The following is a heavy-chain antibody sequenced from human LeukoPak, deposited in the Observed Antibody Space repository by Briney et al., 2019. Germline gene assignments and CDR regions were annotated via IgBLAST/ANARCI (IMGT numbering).Heavy chain of an antibody. CDR2: IYHSGST. D-gene: IGHD2-2*01. Sequence: SETLSLTCTVSGYSISSGYYWGWIRQPPGKGLEWIGSIYHSGSTYYNPSLKSRVTISVDTSKNQFSLKLSSVTAADTAVYYCATMARGCSGASCYYPPPDYWGQGTLVTVSS. V-gene: IGHV4-38-2*02. J-gene: IGHJ4*02. CDR3: ATMARGCSGASCYYPPPDY. CDR1: GYSISSGYY.